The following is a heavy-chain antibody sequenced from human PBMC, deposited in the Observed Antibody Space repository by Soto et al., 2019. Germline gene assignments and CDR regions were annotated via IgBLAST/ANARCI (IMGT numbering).Heavy chain of an antibody. J-gene: IGHJ4*02. CDR3: STGVYYDSRQATDY. CDR1: GYTLTELS. V-gene: IGHV1-24*01. CDR2: FDPADGET. Sequence: QVQLVQSGAEVKKPGASVKVSCKVSGYTLTELSMHWVRQAPGKGLEWMGGFDPADGETIYAQKFQGRVTMTEDTSTDTAYMELSSLRSEDTAVYYCSTGVYYDSRQATDYWGQGTLVTVSS. D-gene: IGHD3-22*01.